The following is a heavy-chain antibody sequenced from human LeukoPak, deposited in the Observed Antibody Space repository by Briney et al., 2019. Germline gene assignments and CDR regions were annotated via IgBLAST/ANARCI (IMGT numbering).Heavy chain of an antibody. CDR2: ISWNSGSI. J-gene: IGHJ3*02. CDR1: GFTFDDYA. D-gene: IGHD3-10*01. Sequence: GGSLRLSCAASGFTFDDYAMHWVRQAPGKGLEWVSGISWNSGSIGYADSVKGRFTISRDNAKNSLYLQMNSLRAEDTAVYYCARVSEFIGAFDIWGQGTMVTVSS. CDR3: ARVSEFIGAFDI. V-gene: IGHV3-9*01.